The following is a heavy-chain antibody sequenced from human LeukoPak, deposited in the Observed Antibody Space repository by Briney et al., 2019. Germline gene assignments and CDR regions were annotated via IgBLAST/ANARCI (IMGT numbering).Heavy chain of an antibody. CDR2: INHSGST. V-gene: IGHV4-34*01. J-gene: IGHJ6*03. D-gene: IGHD6-19*01. CDR3: ASTGPGYSSGWYSPYYYYYMDV. CDR1: GGSFSGYY. Sequence: PSETLSLTCAVYGGSFSGYYWSWIRQPPEKGLEWIGEINHSGSTNYNPSLKSRVTISVDTSKNQFSLKLSSVTAADTAVYYCASTGPGYSSGWYSPYYYYYMDVWGKGTTVTVSS.